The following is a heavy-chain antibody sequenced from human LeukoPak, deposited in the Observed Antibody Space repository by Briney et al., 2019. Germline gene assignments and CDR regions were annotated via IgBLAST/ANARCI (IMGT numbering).Heavy chain of an antibody. V-gene: IGHV4-30-2*01. CDR2: IYHSGST. J-gene: IGHJ6*02. CDR3: AGLRYGMDV. Sequence: SETLSPTCAVSGGSISSGGYSWSWIRQPPGKGLEWIGYIYHSGSTYYNPSLKSRVTISVDRSKNQFSLKLSSVTAADTAVYYCAGLRYGMDVWGQGTTVTVSS. D-gene: IGHD4-17*01. CDR1: GGSISSGGYS.